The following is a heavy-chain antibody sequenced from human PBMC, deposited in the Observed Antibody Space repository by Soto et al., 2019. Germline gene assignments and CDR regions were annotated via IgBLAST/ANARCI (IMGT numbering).Heavy chain of an antibody. V-gene: IGHV3-7*04. CDR1: GFTFSDYS. J-gene: IGHJ3*01. D-gene: IGHD3-22*01. Sequence: VGSRRLSCAASGFTFSDYSMSWVRQSPGKGLEGVANIKQDGGDEDYVDSVKGRPTISRDNAKNSLYLQMNGLRAEDTAIYYCARVYYDSRGPTKFRALDFWGQGTMVTVSS. CDR3: ARVYYDSRGPTKFRALDF. CDR2: IKQDGGDE.